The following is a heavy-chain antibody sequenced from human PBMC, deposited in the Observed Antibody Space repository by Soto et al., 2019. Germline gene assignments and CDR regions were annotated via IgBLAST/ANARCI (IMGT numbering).Heavy chain of an antibody. D-gene: IGHD2-15*01. CDR2: ISGSGGST. CDR3: AKQLHIVVVVAATNHWFDP. Sequence: GGSLRLSXAASGFTFSSYAMSWVRQAPGKGLQWVSAISGSGGSTYYADSVKGRFTISRDNSKNTLYLQMNSLRAEDTAVYYCAKQLHIVVVVAATNHWFDPWGQGTLVTVSS. CDR1: GFTFSSYA. J-gene: IGHJ5*02. V-gene: IGHV3-23*01.